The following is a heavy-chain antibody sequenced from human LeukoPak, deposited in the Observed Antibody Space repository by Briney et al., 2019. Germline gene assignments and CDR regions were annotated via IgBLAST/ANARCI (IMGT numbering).Heavy chain of an antibody. D-gene: IGHD3-3*01. V-gene: IGHV4-59*01. CDR2: VHNSGST. CDR1: GGSFSNYF. Sequence: SETLSLTCTVSGGSFSNYFRGWIRQPPGRGLEWIGYVHNSGSTTYNPSLKSRGTIVLDTSRNQFSLRLSSVTAADTAVYYCARHTLSITIFGVASTPYYFDYWGQGTLVTVSS. J-gene: IGHJ4*02. CDR3: ARHTLSITIFGVASTPYYFDY.